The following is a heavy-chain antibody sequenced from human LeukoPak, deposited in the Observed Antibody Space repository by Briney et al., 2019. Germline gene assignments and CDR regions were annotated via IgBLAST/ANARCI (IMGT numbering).Heavy chain of an antibody. CDR2: INSDGNNI. D-gene: IGHD4/OR15-4a*01. J-gene: IGHJ4*02. CDR1: GFTFSNYL. V-gene: IGHV3-74*01. CDR3: VRGGDYGTFHH. Sequence: GGPLRLSCAASGFTFSNYLMHWVRQAPGKGLVWVSYINSDGNNINYADSVKGRFTVSRDNAKNTVHLQMNSLRAEDTAVYHCVRGGDYGTFHHWGQGTLVTVSS.